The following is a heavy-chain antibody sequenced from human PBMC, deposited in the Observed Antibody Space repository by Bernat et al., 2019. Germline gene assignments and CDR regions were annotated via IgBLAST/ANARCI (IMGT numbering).Heavy chain of an antibody. V-gene: IGHV3-53*02. CDR3: ARDSQQLATVY. Sequence: EVQLVETGGGLIQPGGSLRLSCAASGFTVSSNYMSWVRQAPGKGLEWVSVIYSGGSTYYADSVKGRFTISRDNSKNTLYLQMNSLRAEDTAVYYCARDSQQLATVYRGQGTLVTVSS. CDR1: GFTVSSNY. CDR2: IYSGGST. D-gene: IGHD6-13*01. J-gene: IGHJ4*02.